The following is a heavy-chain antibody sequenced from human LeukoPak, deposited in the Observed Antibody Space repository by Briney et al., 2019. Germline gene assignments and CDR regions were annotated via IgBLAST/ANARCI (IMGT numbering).Heavy chain of an antibody. Sequence: GGSLRLSCAASGFTFSSFWMHWVRQAPGKGLVWVSRINSDGSSTSYADSVKGRFTISRDNAKNMLYLQMNSLRAEDTAVYYCAPHLSVVVPGAQYGMDVWGQGTTVTVSS. CDR1: GFTFSSFW. D-gene: IGHD2-2*01. J-gene: IGHJ6*02. V-gene: IGHV3-74*01. CDR3: APHLSVVVPGAQYGMDV. CDR2: INSDGSST.